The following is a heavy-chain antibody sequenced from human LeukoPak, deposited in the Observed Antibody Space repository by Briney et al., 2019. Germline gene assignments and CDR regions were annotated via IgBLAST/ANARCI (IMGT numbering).Heavy chain of an antibody. V-gene: IGHV1-45*02. Sequence: GASVKVSCKASGYTFTYRYLHWVRQAPGQALEGMGWITPFNGNTNYAQKFQDRVTITRDRSMSTAYMELSSLRSEDTAMYYCATGGGNSFRGAFDIWGQGTMVTVSS. J-gene: IGHJ3*02. D-gene: IGHD4-23*01. CDR2: ITPFNGNT. CDR1: GYTFTYRY. CDR3: ATGGGNSFRGAFDI.